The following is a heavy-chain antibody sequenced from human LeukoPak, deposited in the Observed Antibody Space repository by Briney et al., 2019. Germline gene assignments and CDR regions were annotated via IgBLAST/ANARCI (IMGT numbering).Heavy chain of an antibody. Sequence: ASVKVSCKASGGTFSSYAISWVRQAPGQGLEWMGIINPSGGSTSYAQKFQGRVTMTRDTSTSTVYMELSSLRSEDTDVYYCARVPIPYSYGLLAYWGQGTLVTVSS. J-gene: IGHJ4*02. CDR1: GGTFSSYA. D-gene: IGHD5-18*01. CDR3: ARVPIPYSYGLLAY. CDR2: INPSGGST. V-gene: IGHV1-46*01.